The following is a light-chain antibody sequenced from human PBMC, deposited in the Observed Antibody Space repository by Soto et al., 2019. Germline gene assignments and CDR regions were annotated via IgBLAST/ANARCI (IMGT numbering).Light chain of an antibody. V-gene: IGLV2-14*01. CDR2: DVS. CDR1: SSDVGAYNY. J-gene: IGLJ1*01. CDR3: GSYTTSPNYV. Sequence: QSALARPASVSGSPGQSITISCTGTSSDVGAYNYVSWYQQHPGKAPKLMIYDVSHRPSGVSHRFSGSKSGNTASLTISGLQAEDEAAYYCGSYTTSPNYVFGTGTKVTVL.